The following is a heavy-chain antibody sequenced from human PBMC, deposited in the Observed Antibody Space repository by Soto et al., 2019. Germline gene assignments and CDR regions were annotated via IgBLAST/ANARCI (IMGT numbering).Heavy chain of an antibody. J-gene: IGHJ6*02. Sequence: QVQLVQSGDEVRKPGSSVKVSCKASGYIFVNYGIAWVRQAPGQGLEWMGWISPYSGNTHYASKVQGRLTMTTDTSTSTAYMDLGXXXSDXXXVYXCAMXXNXXXPTXQXVWGQGTTVTVSS. V-gene: IGHV1-18*01. CDR1: GYIFVNYG. CDR3: AMXXNXXXPTXQXV. CDR2: ISPYSGNT.